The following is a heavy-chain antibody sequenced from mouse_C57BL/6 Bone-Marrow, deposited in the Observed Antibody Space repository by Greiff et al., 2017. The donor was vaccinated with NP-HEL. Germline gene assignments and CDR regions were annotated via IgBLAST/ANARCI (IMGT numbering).Heavy chain of an antibody. J-gene: IGHJ3*01. Sequence: EVKLMESGGDLVKPGGSLKLSCAASGFTFSSYGMSWVRQTPDKRLEWVATISSGGSYTYYPDSVKGRFTISRDNAKNTLYLQMSSLKSEDTAMYYWARHWGPWFAYWGQGTLVTVSA. V-gene: IGHV5-6*01. CDR1: GFTFSSYG. CDR2: ISSGGSYT. CDR3: ARHWGPWFAY.